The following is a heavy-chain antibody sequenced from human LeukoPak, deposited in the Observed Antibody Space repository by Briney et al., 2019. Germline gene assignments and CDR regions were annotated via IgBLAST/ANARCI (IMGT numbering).Heavy chain of an antibody. Sequence: GGSLRLSCAGSGFPFSSHGMNWVRQAPGKGLEWVSGISPGGGPTYYADSVRGRFTISRDDSKSTLYLQMNSLRAEDTAVYYCAKDRHAPGRYCSSITCFPFDPWGQGTLVTVSS. D-gene: IGHD2-2*01. J-gene: IGHJ5*02. V-gene: IGHV3-23*01. CDR1: GFPFSSHG. CDR3: AKDRHAPGRYCSSITCFPFDP. CDR2: ISPGGGPT.